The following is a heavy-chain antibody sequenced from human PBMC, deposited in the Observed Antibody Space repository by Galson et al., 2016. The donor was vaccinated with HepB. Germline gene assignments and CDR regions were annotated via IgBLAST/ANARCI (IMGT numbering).Heavy chain of an antibody. V-gene: IGHV3-30*18. Sequence: SLRLSCAASGFSLSEFGMHWVRQVPGKGLEWVALILYDGNRKYYADSVRDRFTVSRDDSTNTLYLQMNSLRPEDTALYYCAKDEGGDFYDTSSYFDYWGQGILVTASS. J-gene: IGHJ4*02. CDR2: ILYDGNRK. CDR3: AKDEGGDFYDTSSYFDY. D-gene: IGHD3-22*01. CDR1: GFSLSEFG.